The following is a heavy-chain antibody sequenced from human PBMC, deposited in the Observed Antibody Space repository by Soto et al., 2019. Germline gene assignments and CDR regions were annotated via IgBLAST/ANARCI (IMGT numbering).Heavy chain of an antibody. Sequence: QVQLVQSVAEVKRPGSSVKGSCKASADTFSSSAFSWVRQAPGQGLEWMGGIIPFFHAANYAQRFQGRVTITADESTSTVYMQLSSLRSEDTALYYCARDLISNYHYYGMDVCGHGTTVTVSS. J-gene: IGHJ6*02. CDR3: ARDLISNYHYYGMDV. V-gene: IGHV1-69*01. CDR1: ADTFSSSA. CDR2: IIPFFHAA.